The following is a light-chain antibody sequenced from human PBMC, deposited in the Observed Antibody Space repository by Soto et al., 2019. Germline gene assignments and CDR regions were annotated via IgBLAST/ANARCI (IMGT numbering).Light chain of an antibody. Sequence: QSVLTQPPSVSAAPGQKVTISCSGTSSDVAFYNHVSWYQQHPGKAPKLLIYEVNNRPSGVSHRFSGSKSGNTASLTISGLQAEDEADYYCSSFASTHTYVFGTGTKLTVL. CDR2: EVN. V-gene: IGLV2-14*01. CDR3: SSFASTHTYV. J-gene: IGLJ1*01. CDR1: SSDVAFYNH.